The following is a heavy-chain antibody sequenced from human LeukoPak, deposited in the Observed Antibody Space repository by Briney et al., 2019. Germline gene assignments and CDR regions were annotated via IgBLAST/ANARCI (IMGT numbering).Heavy chain of an antibody. CDR2: ISYDGSNK. D-gene: IGHD5-18*01. Sequence: PGGSLRLSCAASGFTFSSYAMHWVRQAPGKGLEWVAVISYDGSNKYYADSVKGRFTISRDNSKNTLYLQMNSLRAEDTAVYYCARAADTAMVDNWFDPWGQGTLVTVSS. V-gene: IGHV3-30-3*01. CDR3: ARAADTAMVDNWFDP. J-gene: IGHJ5*02. CDR1: GFTFSSYA.